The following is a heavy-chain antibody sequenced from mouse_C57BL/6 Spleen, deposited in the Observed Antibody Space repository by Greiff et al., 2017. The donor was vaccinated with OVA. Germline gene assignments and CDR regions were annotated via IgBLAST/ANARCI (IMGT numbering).Heavy chain of an antibody. CDR2: IYPSDSET. CDR1: GYTFTSYW. J-gene: IGHJ2*01. Sequence: QVQLQQPGAELVRPGSSVKLSCKASGYTFTSYWMDWVKQRPGQGLEWIGNIYPSDSETHYNQKFKDKATLTVDKSSSTAYMQLSSLTSEDSAVYYCAREGDGYWCYFDYWGQGTTLTVSS. D-gene: IGHD2-3*01. CDR3: AREGDGYWCYFDY. V-gene: IGHV1-61*01.